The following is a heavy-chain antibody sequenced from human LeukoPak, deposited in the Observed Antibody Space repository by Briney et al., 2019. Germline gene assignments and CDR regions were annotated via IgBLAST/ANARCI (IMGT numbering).Heavy chain of an antibody. CDR3: AKRGVVIRVILVGFHKEAYYFDS. D-gene: IGHD3-10*01. CDR2: ISDSGGRT. CDR1: GITLSNYG. J-gene: IGHJ4*02. V-gene: IGHV3-23*01. Sequence: GGSLRLSCAVSGITLSNYGMSWVRRAPGKGLEWVAGISDSGGRTKYADSVKGRFTISRDNPKNTLCLQMNSLRAEDTAVYFCAKRGVVIRVILVGFHKEAYYFDSWGQGALVTVSS.